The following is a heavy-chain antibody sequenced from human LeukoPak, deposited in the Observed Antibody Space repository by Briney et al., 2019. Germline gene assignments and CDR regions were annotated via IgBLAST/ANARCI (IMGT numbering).Heavy chain of an antibody. CDR1: GFTFSSYG. V-gene: IGHV3-30*18. CDR2: ISYDGSNK. CDR3: AKDRYNYYDSSGYYY. Sequence: GGSLRLSCAASGFTFSSYGMHWVRQAPGKGLEGVAVISYDGSNKYYADSVTGRFTISRDNSKNTLYLQMNSLRAEDTAVYYCAKDRYNYYDSSGYYYWGQGTLVTVSA. J-gene: IGHJ4*02. D-gene: IGHD3-22*01.